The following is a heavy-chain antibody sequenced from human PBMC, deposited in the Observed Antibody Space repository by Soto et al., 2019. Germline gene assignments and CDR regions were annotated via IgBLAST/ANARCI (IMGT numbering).Heavy chain of an antibody. CDR2: TNLDGSTK. Sequence: EVQLVESGGGLVQPGGSLRLSCVASGYTFSSYWVTWFRQAPGKGLEWLANTNLDGSTKYYVDSVKGRFTISRDNAKNSLYRPMNSLRVEDTAVYYCARSVDYWGQGTLVTVYS. CDR1: GYTFSSYW. V-gene: IGHV3-7*03. CDR3: ARSVDY. J-gene: IGHJ4*02.